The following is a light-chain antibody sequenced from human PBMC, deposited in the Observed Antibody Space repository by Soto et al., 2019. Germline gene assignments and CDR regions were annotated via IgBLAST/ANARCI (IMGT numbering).Light chain of an antibody. Sequence: DIKMTQSPSTLSASVEDRVNITCRASHSISSWLAWYPQKSGKGPQLLIDDASSLESGVPSRFSGSGSGTDFTLTISSLQPDDFPTYYCQQYNSYSTTFGQGTKLEI. CDR3: QQYNSYSTT. V-gene: IGKV1-5*01. CDR1: HSISSW. CDR2: DAS. J-gene: IGKJ2*01.